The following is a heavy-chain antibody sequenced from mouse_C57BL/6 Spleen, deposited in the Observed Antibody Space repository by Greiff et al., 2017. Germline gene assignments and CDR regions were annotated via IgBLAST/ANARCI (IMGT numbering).Heavy chain of an antibody. D-gene: IGHD2-4*01. Sequence: DVHLVESGPELVKPGASVKISCKASGYSFTGYYMNWVKQSPEKSLEWIGEINPSTGGTTYNQKFKAKATLTVDKSSSTAYMQLKSLTSEDSAVYYCASGLRRDGAMDYWGQGTSVTVSS. CDR1: GYSFTGYY. J-gene: IGHJ4*01. V-gene: IGHV1-42*01. CDR2: INPSTGGT. CDR3: ASGLRRDGAMDY.